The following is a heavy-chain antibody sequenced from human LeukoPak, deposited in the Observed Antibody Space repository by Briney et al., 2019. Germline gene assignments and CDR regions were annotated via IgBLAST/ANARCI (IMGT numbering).Heavy chain of an antibody. V-gene: IGHV1-2*02. CDR2: INPNSGGT. CDR1: GYTFTGYY. D-gene: IGHD6-19*01. Sequence: ASVKVSCKASGYTFTGYYMHWVRQAPGQGLEWMGWINPNSGGTNYAQKFQGRVTMTRDTSISTAYMELSRLRSDDTAVYYCARGRINIAVSGTPSNWFDPWGQGTLVTVSS. J-gene: IGHJ5*02. CDR3: ARGRINIAVSGTPSNWFDP.